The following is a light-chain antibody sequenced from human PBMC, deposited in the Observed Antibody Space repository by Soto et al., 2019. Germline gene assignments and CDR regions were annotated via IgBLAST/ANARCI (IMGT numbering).Light chain of an antibody. CDR1: SSNIGAGYD. V-gene: IGLV1-40*01. CDR2: DNN. J-gene: IGLJ1*01. Sequence: QSVLTQPPSVSGAPGQRVTISCTGSSSNIGAGYDVHWYQQLPGAAPKLLIYDNNNRPSGVPDRFSGSKSGTSASLAITGLQAEDEADYYCQSFDTSLSGCYVFGTGTKVTVL. CDR3: QSFDTSLSGCYV.